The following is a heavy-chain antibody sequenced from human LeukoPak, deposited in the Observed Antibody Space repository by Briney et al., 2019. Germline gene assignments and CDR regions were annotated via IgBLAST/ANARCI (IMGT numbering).Heavy chain of an antibody. D-gene: IGHD6-6*01. CDR1: GGSISSYY. J-gene: IGHJ4*02. CDR3: ARHSRQLADQAFDY. Sequence: SETLSLTCTASGGSISSYYWSWIRQPPGKGLEWIGYVYYSGNTEYNPSLKSRVTISVDTSKNQFSLKLSSVTAADTAVYYCARHSRQLADQAFDYWGQGTLVTVSS. CDR2: VYYSGNT. V-gene: IGHV4-59*08.